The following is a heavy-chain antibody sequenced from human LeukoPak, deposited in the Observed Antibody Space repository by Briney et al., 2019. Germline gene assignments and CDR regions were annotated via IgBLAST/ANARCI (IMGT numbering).Heavy chain of an antibody. Sequence: GESPKISCKGSGYSFTSYWIGWVRQLPGKGLEWMGIIYPGDSDTRYSPSFQGQVTISADKSISTAYLQWSSLKASDTAMYYCARHEPTNWFDPWGQGTLVTVSS. CDR1: GYSFTSYW. V-gene: IGHV5-51*01. J-gene: IGHJ5*02. CDR3: ARHEPTNWFDP. CDR2: IYPGDSDT.